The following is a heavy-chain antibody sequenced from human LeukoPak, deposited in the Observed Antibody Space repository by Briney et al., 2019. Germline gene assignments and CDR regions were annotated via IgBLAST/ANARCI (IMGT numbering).Heavy chain of an antibody. Sequence: GGSLRLSCAVSGLTFSNSAMSWVRQAPGKGLEWVSLISWDGGSTYYADSVKGRFTISRDNSKNSLYLQMNSLRTEDTALYYCAKGYVSGGLYYYGMDVWGQGTTVTVSS. CDR2: ISWDGGST. D-gene: IGHD3-16*01. CDR1: GLTFSNSA. CDR3: AKGYVSGGLYYYGMDV. V-gene: IGHV3-43*02. J-gene: IGHJ6*02.